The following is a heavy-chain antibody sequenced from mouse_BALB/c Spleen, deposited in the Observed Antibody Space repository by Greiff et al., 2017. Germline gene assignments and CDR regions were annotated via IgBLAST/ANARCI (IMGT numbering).Heavy chain of an antibody. Sequence: QVQLQQSGPELVKPGASVKISCKASGYAFSSSWMNWVKQRPGQGLEWIGRIYPGDGDTNYNGKFKGKATLTADKSSSTAYMQLSSLTSVDSAVYFCARDYDYDGFAYWGQGTLVTVSA. D-gene: IGHD2-4*01. CDR1: GYAFSSSW. V-gene: IGHV1-82*01. CDR3: ARDYDYDGFAY. J-gene: IGHJ3*01. CDR2: IYPGDGDT.